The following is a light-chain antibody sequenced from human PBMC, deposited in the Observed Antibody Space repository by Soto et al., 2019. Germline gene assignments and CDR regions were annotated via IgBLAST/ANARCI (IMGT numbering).Light chain of an antibody. CDR2: KAS. V-gene: IGKV1-5*03. J-gene: IGKJ1*01. CDR1: QSISSW. Sequence: DIQMTQSPSTLSASVGDRVTITCRASQSISSWLAWYQQKPGKAPKLLIYKASSLESGVPSRFSGSGSGTEFTLTISTLQPDDFATDDCQQYRWTFGQGTKVEIK. CDR3: QQYRWT.